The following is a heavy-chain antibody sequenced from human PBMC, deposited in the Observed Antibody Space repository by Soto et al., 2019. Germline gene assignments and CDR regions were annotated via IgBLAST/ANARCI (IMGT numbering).Heavy chain of an antibody. CDR1: GFTVSSYA. D-gene: IGHD3-16*01. CDR2: ISGSGGIT. CDR3: AKGITDTGGYYYYSMDV. J-gene: IGHJ6*02. Sequence: GGSLRLCCGASGFTVSSYAMSWVRKAPGEGLDWVSVISGSGGITYSADSVKGRFTISRDNSKNILYLQMNSLRAEDTAVYYCAKGITDTGGYYYYSMDVWGQGTAVTVS. V-gene: IGHV3-23*01.